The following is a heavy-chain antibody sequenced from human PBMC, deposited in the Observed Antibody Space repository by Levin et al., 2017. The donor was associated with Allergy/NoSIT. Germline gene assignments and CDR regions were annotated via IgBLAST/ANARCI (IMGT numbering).Heavy chain of an antibody. Sequence: TSETLSLTCAVSGGSISSSNWWSWVRQPPGKGLEWIGEIYHSGSTNYNPSLKSRVTISVDKSKNQFSLKLSSVTAADTAVYYCAGSDATLGDAFDIWGQGTMVTVSS. CDR3: AGSDATLGDAFDI. V-gene: IGHV4-4*02. CDR1: GGSISSSNW. D-gene: IGHD7-27*01. J-gene: IGHJ3*02. CDR2: IYHSGST.